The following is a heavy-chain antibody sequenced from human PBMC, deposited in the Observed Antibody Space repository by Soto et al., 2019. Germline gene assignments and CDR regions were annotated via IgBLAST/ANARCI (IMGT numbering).Heavy chain of an antibody. CDR1: GFTFSSYA. V-gene: IGHV3-30-3*01. D-gene: IGHD6-13*01. CDR3: ARDPSASSLVPRNWFDP. Sequence: QVQLVESGGGVVQPGRSLRLSCAASGFTFSSYAMNWVRQAPGKGLEWVAVISYDGSNKYYADSVKGRFTISRDNSKNPLYLQMNSLRAEDTAVYYCARDPSASSLVPRNWFDPWVQGTLVTVS. CDR2: ISYDGSNK. J-gene: IGHJ5*02.